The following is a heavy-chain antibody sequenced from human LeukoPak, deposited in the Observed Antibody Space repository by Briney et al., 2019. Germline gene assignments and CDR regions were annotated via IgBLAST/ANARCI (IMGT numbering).Heavy chain of an antibody. CDR1: GGTFISYA. J-gene: IGHJ4*02. Sequence: SVKVSCKASGGTFISYAISWVRQAPGQGLEWMGGIIPIFGTANYAQKFQGRVTITADESTSTAYMELSSLRSEDTAVYYCARDLSYYDSSGYHYYFDYWGQGTLVTVSS. CDR2: IIPIFGTA. CDR3: ARDLSYYDSSGYHYYFDY. D-gene: IGHD3-22*01. V-gene: IGHV1-69*13.